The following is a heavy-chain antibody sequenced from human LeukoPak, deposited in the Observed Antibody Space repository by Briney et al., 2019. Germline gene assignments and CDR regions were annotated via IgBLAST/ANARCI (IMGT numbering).Heavy chain of an antibody. D-gene: IGHD1-26*01. CDR3: AREESIGSYQFLNEY. J-gene: IGHJ4*02. Sequence: ASVKVSCKASGYTFTTYTMHWVRQAPGQGLEWMGWISPYNGNTKYVQKFQGRVTMTTDTSTSTAYMEVRSLRSDDTAVYYCAREESIGSYQFLNEYWGQGTLVTVSS. V-gene: IGHV1-18*04. CDR1: GYTFTTYT. CDR2: ISPYNGNT.